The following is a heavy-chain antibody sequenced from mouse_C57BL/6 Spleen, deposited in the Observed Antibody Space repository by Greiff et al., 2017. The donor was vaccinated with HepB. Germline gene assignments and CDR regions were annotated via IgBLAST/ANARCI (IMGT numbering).Heavy chain of an antibody. Sequence: EVQLVESGGGLVKPGGSLKLSCAASGFTFSDYGMHWVRQAPEKGLEWVAYISSGSSTIYYADTVKGRFTISRDNAKNTLFLQMTSLRSEDTAMYYCAGYYGYAMDYWGKGTSVTVSS. J-gene: IGHJ4*01. D-gene: IGHD1-1*01. CDR2: ISSGSSTI. V-gene: IGHV5-17*01. CDR3: AGYYGYAMDY. CDR1: GFTFSDYG.